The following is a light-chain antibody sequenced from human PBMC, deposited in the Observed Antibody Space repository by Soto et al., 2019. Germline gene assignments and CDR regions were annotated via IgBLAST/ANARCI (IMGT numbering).Light chain of an antibody. J-gene: IGKJ1*01. Sequence: EIVMTQSPATVSVSPGERATLSCRASQSVSSNLAWYQQKPGQAPRLLIYGASTRATGIPARFSGSGSGTEFTLTISSLQSEDFAVYYCQQYNNWPLPFGQGTKVDIK. CDR1: QSVSSN. V-gene: IGKV3-15*01. CDR2: GAS. CDR3: QQYNNWPLP.